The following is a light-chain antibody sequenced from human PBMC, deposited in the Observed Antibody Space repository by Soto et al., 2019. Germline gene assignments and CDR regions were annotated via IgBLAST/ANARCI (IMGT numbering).Light chain of an antibody. J-gene: IGKJ1*01. CDR3: QQYSKWPT. CDR2: GAS. V-gene: IGKV3-15*01. CDR1: LSVSSN. Sequence: EIVMTQSPAVLSVSPGETATLSCRASLSVSSNLAWYQQRLGHAPRLLISGASTRATGIPARFSGSGSGTEFTLTISSLRSEDFAVYYCQQYSKWPTFGQGTKVEIK.